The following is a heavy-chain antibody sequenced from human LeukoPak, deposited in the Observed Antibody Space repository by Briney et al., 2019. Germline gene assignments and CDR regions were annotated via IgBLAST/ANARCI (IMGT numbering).Heavy chain of an antibody. J-gene: IGHJ4*02. CDR1: GYTFTVYY. V-gene: IGHV1-2*02. CDR3: ARSGRGTYYYFDL. CDR2: INPNSGGT. Sequence: ASVTVSCKASGYTFTVYYMHRVRQAPGQGLEWMGWINPNSGGTNYAQKFQGRVTMTRDTSISTAYMELSRLRSDDTAVYYCARSGRGTYYYFDLWGQGTLVTVSS. D-gene: IGHD1-26*01.